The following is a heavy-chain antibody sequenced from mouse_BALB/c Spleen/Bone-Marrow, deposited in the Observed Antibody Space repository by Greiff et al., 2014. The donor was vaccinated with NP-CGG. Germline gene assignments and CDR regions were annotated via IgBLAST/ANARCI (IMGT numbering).Heavy chain of an antibody. D-gene: IGHD1-1*01. J-gene: IGHJ1*01. V-gene: IGHV1S22*01. CDR2: IYPGSGST. Sequence: LQQSGSELVRPGASVKLSCKASGYTFTSYWMHWMKQRPGQGLEWIGNIYPGSGSTNYDEKFKSKATLTVDTSSSTAYMQLSSLTSEDSAVYYCTRPTTIVATEYWYFDDWGAGTTVTVSS. CDR1: GYTFTSYW. CDR3: TRPTTIVATEYWYFDD.